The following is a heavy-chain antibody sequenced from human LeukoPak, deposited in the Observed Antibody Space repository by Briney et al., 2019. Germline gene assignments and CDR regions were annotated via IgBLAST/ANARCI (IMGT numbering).Heavy chain of an antibody. CDR1: GYTFTGYY. J-gene: IGHJ4*02. CDR3: ARGRGYSYGVFDY. Sequence: GASVKVSCKASGYTFTGYYMHWVRQAPGQGLEWMGWINPNSGGTNYAQKFQGRVTMTRDTSISTAYMELSSLRSEDTAVYYCARGRGYSYGVFDYWGQGTLVTVSS. CDR2: INPNSGGT. V-gene: IGHV1-2*02. D-gene: IGHD5-18*01.